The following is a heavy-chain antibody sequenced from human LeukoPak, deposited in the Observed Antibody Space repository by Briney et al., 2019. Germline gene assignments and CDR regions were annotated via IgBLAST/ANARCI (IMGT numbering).Heavy chain of an antibody. Sequence: GSSVKVSCKASGGTFSSYAISWVRQAPGQGLEWMGGIIPIFGTANYAQKFQGRVTITADESTSTAYMELSSLRSEDTAVYYCANLDYYDSSGYYYAQGGNHVHDWFDPWGQGTLVTVSS. J-gene: IGHJ5*02. V-gene: IGHV1-69*01. CDR1: GGTFSSYA. CDR2: IIPIFGTA. CDR3: ANLDYYDSSGYYYAQGGNHVHDWFDP. D-gene: IGHD3-22*01.